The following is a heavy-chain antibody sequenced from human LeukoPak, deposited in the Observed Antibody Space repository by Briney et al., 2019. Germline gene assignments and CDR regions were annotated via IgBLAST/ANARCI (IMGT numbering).Heavy chain of an antibody. Sequence: GGSLRLSCAASGFSVSSNYMSWVRQAPGKGLEWVSSISSSSSYIYYADSVKGRFTISRDNAKNSLYLQMNSLRAEDTAVYYCARGKGYCSGGSCYAFDYWGQGTLVTVSS. D-gene: IGHD2-15*01. CDR2: ISSSSSYI. CDR1: GFSVSSNY. CDR3: ARGKGYCSGGSCYAFDY. V-gene: IGHV3-21*01. J-gene: IGHJ4*02.